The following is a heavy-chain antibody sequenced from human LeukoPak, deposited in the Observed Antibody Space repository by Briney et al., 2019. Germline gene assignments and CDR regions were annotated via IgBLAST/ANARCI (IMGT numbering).Heavy chain of an antibody. V-gene: IGHV4-39*07. CDR1: GGSISSSSYY. CDR2: IYYSGST. J-gene: IGHJ4*02. D-gene: IGHD2-15*01. CDR3: ARDLTPYYFDY. Sequence: SETLSLTCTVSGGSISSSSYYWGWIRQPPGKGLEWIGSIYYSGSTYYNPSLKSRVTISVDTSKNQFSLKLSSVTAADTAVYYCARDLTPYYFDYWGQGTLVTVSS.